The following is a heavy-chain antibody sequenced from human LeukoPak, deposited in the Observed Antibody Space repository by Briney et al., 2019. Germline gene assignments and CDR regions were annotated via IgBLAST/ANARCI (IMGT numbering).Heavy chain of an antibody. Sequence: GGTLTLSCAASGFTFITYDMHWVRQAPGKGLDWVAFIRSDGRDKYYADSVKGRFTISRDNSKNTLYLQMNNLRAEDTAVYYCAKDVSYSTSSFDYWGQGTLVSVSS. CDR1: GFTFITYD. J-gene: IGHJ4*02. V-gene: IGHV3-30*02. CDR2: IRSDGRDK. CDR3: AKDVSYSTSSFDY. D-gene: IGHD6-13*01.